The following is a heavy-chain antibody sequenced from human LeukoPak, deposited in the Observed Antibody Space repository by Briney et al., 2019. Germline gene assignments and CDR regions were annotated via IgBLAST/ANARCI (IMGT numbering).Heavy chain of an antibody. CDR2: IYPGDSDT. V-gene: IGHV5-51*01. Sequence: GESLQISCKASGNSFTSYWIAWVRQLPGKGLEWMGIIYPGDSDTRYGPSFQGQVTISADKSISTAYLQWNTLKASDTAMYYCARHLHCSGDSCCLDSWGQGTLVTVSS. J-gene: IGHJ4*02. CDR1: GNSFTSYW. D-gene: IGHD2-15*01. CDR3: ARHLHCSGDSCCLDS.